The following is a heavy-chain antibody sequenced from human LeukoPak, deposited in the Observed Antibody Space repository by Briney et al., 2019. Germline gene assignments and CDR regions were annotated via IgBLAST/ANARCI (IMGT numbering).Heavy chain of an antibody. CDR3: ARDSGGVRIYYYYYGMDV. Sequence: GGSLRLSCAASGFTFSSYWMHWVRHAPGKGLVWVSRINSDGSSTSYADSVKGRFTISRDNAKNTLYLQMNSLRAEDTAVYYCARDSGGVRIYYYYYGMDVWGQGTTVTVS. J-gene: IGHJ6*02. CDR2: INSDGSST. D-gene: IGHD3-10*01. V-gene: IGHV3-74*01. CDR1: GFTFSSYW.